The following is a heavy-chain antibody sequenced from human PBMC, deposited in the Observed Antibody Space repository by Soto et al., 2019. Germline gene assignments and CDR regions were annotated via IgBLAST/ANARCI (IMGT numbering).Heavy chain of an antibody. D-gene: IGHD5-12*01. CDR2: IYRDGTT. V-gene: IGHV3-74*01. CDR1: GFSLNNYW. CDR3: MRGNTGYGNFDY. J-gene: IGHJ4*02. Sequence: GGALRLSCAVSGFSLNNYWMHWVRQRPGKGLVWVARIYRDGTTSYADSVKGRFTISRDNAKNTVSLQMNSLKDEDTAVYYCMRGNTGYGNFDYWGQGTLVTVSS.